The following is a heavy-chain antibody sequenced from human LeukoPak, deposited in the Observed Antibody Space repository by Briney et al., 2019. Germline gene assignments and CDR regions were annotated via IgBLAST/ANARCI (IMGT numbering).Heavy chain of an antibody. D-gene: IGHD2-21*01. CDR3: ARAPDTYYLNDAFDI. J-gene: IGHJ3*02. CDR1: GFTFSSYS. CDR2: ISSSSSYI. V-gene: IGHV3-21*01. Sequence: GGSLRLSCAASGFTFSSYSMNWVRQAPGKGLEWVSSISSSSSYIYYADPVKGRFTISRDNAKNSLYLQMNSLRAEDTAVYYCARAPDTYYLNDAFDIWGQGTMVTVSS.